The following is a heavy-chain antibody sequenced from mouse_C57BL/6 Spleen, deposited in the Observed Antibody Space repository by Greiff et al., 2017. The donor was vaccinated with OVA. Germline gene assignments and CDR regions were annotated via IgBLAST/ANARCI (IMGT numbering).Heavy chain of an antibody. CDR1: GYTFTSYW. Sequence: QVQLQQSGAELVKPGASVKMSCKASGYTFTSYWITWVKQRPGQGLEWIGDIYPGSGSTNYNEKFKSKATLTVDTSSSTAYMQLSNLTTENSAVYYGAKSTTVVEDALDYWGQGTSVTVSS. CDR3: AKSTTVVEDALDY. CDR2: IYPGSGST. J-gene: IGHJ4*01. V-gene: IGHV1-55*01. D-gene: IGHD1-1*01.